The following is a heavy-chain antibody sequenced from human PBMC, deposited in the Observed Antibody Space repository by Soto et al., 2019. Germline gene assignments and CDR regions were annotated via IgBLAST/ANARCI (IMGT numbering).Heavy chain of an antibody. V-gene: IGHV3-48*02. CDR1: GFTFSSYS. D-gene: IGHD5-18*01. CDR2: ISSSSSTI. J-gene: IGHJ4*02. Sequence: ESGGGLVQPGGSLRLSCAASGFTFSSYSMNWVRQAPGKGLEWVSYISSSSSTIYYADSVKGRFTISRDNAKNSLYLQMNSLRDEDTAVYYCARDAGRGYSYGPFDYWGQGTLVTVSS. CDR3: ARDAGRGYSYGPFDY.